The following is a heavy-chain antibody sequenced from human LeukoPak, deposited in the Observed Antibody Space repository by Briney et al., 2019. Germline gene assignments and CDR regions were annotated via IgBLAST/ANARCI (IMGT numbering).Heavy chain of an antibody. J-gene: IGHJ4*02. D-gene: IGHD5-24*01. V-gene: IGHV1-2*02. Sequence: ASVKVSCKASGYTFTSYGISWVRRAPGQGLEWMGWIKSNSGGIRYAQEFQGRVTMTRDASSSTAYMELSSLRSDDTAIYYCARDPVDGYGHLDYWGQGILVTVSS. CDR2: IKSNSGGI. CDR1: GYTFTSYG. CDR3: ARDPVDGYGHLDY.